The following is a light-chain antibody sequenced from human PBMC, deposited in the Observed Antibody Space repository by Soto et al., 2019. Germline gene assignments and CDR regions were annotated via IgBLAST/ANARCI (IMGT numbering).Light chain of an antibody. CDR1: RSVSSSY. J-gene: IGKJ1*01. V-gene: IGKV3-20*01. CDR3: QKYGSSPWK. CDR2: GAS. Sequence: EIVLTHSPGTLSFSPLERATLSSGSSRSVSSSYLAWYQQKPGQAPRLLIYGASSRATGIPDRFSGSGSGTAFTLTISRLEPEDFAVYYCQKYGSSPWKFGQGTKVDIK.